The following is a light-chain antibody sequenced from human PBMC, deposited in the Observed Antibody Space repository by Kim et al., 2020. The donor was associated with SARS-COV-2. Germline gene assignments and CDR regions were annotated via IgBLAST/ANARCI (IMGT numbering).Light chain of an antibody. CDR1: SGDVGGYTY. CDR2: DVT. J-gene: IGLJ2*01. CDR3: SSYTSSSTLV. V-gene: IGLV2-14*03. Sequence: QSALTQPASMSGSPGQSITISCTGTSGDVGGYTYVSWYQQHPGKAPKLMNYDVTNRPSGVSNRFSGSKSGNTASLTISGVQAEDEADYYCSSYTSSSTLVFGGGTQLTVL.